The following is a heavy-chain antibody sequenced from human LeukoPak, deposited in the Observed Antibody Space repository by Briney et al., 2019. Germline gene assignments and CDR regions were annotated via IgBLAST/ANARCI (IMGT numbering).Heavy chain of an antibody. CDR1: GGSITTYY. CDR3: ARRGAPLYYYDP. Sequence: SETLSLTCTVSGGSITTYYWSWIRQSPGKGLEWIGYIYYSESTNYNPSLKSRVTISMDTSKNQFSLKLSSVTAADTAVYYCARRGAPLYYYDPWGQGTLVTVSS. D-gene: IGHD3-10*01. V-gene: IGHV4-59*08. CDR2: IYYSEST. J-gene: IGHJ5*02.